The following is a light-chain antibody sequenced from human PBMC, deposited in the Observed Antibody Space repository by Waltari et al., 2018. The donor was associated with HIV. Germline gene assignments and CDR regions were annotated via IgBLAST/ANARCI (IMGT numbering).Light chain of an antibody. Sequence: QSVLTQPPSASGTPGQRVSISCSGSSSNLGSSVVSWYQQSPGSAPKVLIYRDNQRPSGVPDRFSGSKSGTSASLAINGLQSDDEADYYCATRDDSLNAWVFGGGTKLTVL. V-gene: IGLV1-44*01. J-gene: IGLJ3*02. CDR3: ATRDDSLNAWV. CDR2: RDN. CDR1: SSNLGSSV.